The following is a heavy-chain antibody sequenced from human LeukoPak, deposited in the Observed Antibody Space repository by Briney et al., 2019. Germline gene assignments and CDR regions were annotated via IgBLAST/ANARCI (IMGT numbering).Heavy chain of an antibody. D-gene: IGHD6-13*01. V-gene: IGHV4-4*07. CDR3: ARDRGSSWYGGSYFDY. CDR2: IYTSGST. J-gene: IGHJ4*02. CDR1: GGSISSYY. Sequence: PSETLSLTCTVSGGSISSYYWSWIRQPAGKGLEWIGRIYTSGSTNYNPSLKSRVTMSVDTSKNQFSLKLSSVTAADTAVYYCARDRGSSWYGGSYFDYWGQGTLVTVSS.